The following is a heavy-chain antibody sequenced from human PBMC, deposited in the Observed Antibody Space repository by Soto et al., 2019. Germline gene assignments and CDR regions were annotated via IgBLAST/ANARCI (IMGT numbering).Heavy chain of an antibody. D-gene: IGHD6-13*01. Sequence: QVQLVESGGGVVQPGRSLRLSCAASGFTLSTSGMHWVRQAPGKGLEWVAVMWSNGINTDYADSMKGRFTISRDNSKNTLYLQMNSLRAEDTAVYYCARDLGSSPFDYWGQGALVTVSS. V-gene: IGHV3-33*01. J-gene: IGHJ4*02. CDR1: GFTLSTSG. CDR3: ARDLGSSPFDY. CDR2: MWSNGINT.